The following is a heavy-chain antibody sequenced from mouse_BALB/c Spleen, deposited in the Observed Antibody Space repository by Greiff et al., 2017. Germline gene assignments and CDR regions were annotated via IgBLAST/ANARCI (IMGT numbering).Heavy chain of an antibody. V-gene: IGHV1-9*01. J-gene: IGHJ2*01. Sequence: VQLQQSGAELMKPGASVKISCKATGYTFSSYWIEWVKQRPGHGLEWIGEILPGSGSTNYNEKFKGKATFTADTSSNTAYMQLSSLTSEDSAVYYCARRTVVAENYFDYWGQGTTLTVSS. CDR1: GYTFSSYW. CDR3: ARRTVVAENYFDY. CDR2: ILPGSGST. D-gene: IGHD1-1*01.